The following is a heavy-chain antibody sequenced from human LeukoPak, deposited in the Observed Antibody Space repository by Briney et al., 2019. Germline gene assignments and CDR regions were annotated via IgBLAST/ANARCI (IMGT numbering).Heavy chain of an antibody. D-gene: IGHD2-15*01. V-gene: IGHV4-39*01. CDR3: ARVNTQGVPSP. J-gene: IGHJ5*02. CDR2: IYYSGTT. Sequence: SETLSLTCTVSGGSISSSDCYWGWIRQPPGKGLEWIAGIYYSGTTHYNPSHQSRVTMSADTSKNQFSLKLSSVTAADTAVYYCARVNTQGVPSPWGQGILVTVSS. CDR1: GGSISSSDCY.